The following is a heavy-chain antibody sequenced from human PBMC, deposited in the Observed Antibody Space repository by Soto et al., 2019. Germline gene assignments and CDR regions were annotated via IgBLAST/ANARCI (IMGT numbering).Heavy chain of an antibody. J-gene: IGHJ4*02. Sequence: GSLRLACEASGFTFTSDSMTWVRQAPGKGLEWVSSISSHGRDIFYADSVKGRFTISRDNAKDSLHLQMNSLTGEDSAVYYCARGAALAGKLDLWGQGTLVTVSS. D-gene: IGHD6-19*01. CDR3: ARGAALAGKLDL. CDR2: ISSHGRDI. CDR1: GFTFTSDS. V-gene: IGHV3-21*06.